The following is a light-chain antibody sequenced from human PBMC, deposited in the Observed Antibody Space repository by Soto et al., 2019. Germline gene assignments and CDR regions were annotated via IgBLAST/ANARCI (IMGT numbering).Light chain of an antibody. CDR1: LSVTSNY. J-gene: IGKJ2*01. Sequence: EIVLTQSPGTLSLSPGERATLSCRASLSVTSNYLAWYQQKPGQAPGLLIYGASSRATGIPDRFSGSGSGTDFTLTISRLEPEDFAVYYCQLYGSSPATFGQGTKLEIK. CDR3: QLYGSSPAT. V-gene: IGKV3-20*01. CDR2: GAS.